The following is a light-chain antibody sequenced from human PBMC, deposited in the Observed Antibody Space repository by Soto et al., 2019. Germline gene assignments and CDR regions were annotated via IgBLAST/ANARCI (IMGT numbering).Light chain of an antibody. J-gene: IGLJ1*01. V-gene: IGLV2-8*01. CDR3: SSYAGSSNV. CDR2: EVN. CDR1: SSDVGGYNY. Sequence: HSALTQPPSASGSPGQSVAISCTGTSSDVGGYNYVSWYQQHPGKAPKLMIYEVNKRSSGVPDRFSGSKSGNTASLTVSGLQAEDEADYYCSSYAGSSNVFGTGTKLTVL.